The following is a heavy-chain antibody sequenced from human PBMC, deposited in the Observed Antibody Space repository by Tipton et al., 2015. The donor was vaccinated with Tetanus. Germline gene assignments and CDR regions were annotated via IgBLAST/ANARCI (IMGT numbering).Heavy chain of an antibody. D-gene: IGHD3-16*01. J-gene: IGHJ4*02. CDR2: FKSKTAGGTT. CDR1: GFTFSNAW. CDR3: TPSGPGAFGGDY. Sequence: SLRLSCAASGFTFSNAWMSWVRQAPGTGLERDCRFKSKTAGGTTDYAASVKDRFTISKDDSRNTLYLQMSSRNTEVTAVYYCTPSGPGAFGGDYWGQGTLVTVSS. V-gene: IGHV3-15*01.